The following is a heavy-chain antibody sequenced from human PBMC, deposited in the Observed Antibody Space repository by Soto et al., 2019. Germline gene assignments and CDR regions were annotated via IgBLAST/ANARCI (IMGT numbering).Heavy chain of an antibody. J-gene: IGHJ5*02. V-gene: IGHV4-30-4*01. CDR2: IYYSGST. Sequence: PSETLSLTCTVSCGSISSGDYYWSWIRQPPGKGLEWIGYIYYSGSTYYNPSLKSRVAISVDTSKNQFSLKLSSVTAADTAVYYCATSIPDYDILTGYYTNWFDPWGQGTLVTVSS. CDR1: CGSISSGDYY. D-gene: IGHD3-9*01. CDR3: ATSIPDYDILTGYYTNWFDP.